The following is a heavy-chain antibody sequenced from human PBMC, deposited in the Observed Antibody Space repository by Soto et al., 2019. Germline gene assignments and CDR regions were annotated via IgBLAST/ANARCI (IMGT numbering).Heavy chain of an antibody. CDR1: RGTFTTSP. D-gene: IGHD5-18*01. V-gene: IGHV1-69*06. Sequence: QVQLVQSGAEVKKPGSSVKVSCKTSRGTFTTSPITWIRQAPGQGLVWMGEVIPTSGTATYAQTFQGRVAFTADKSTNTAYMELSSLRSEDTAIYFCTTDSSPGYLFWGQGSLVTVSS. J-gene: IGHJ4*02. CDR2: VIPTSGTA. CDR3: TTDSSPGYLF.